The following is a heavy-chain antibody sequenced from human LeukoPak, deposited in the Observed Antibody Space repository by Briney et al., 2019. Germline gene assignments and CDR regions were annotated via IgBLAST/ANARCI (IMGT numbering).Heavy chain of an antibody. Sequence: GASVKVSCKASGYTFSSYGISWVRQAPGQGLEWMGWISDYNGKTNYAQKVQGRVTMTTDPFTSTAYMELRSLRSDDTAVYYCARDGPDRAAWFDPWGQGTLVAVSS. CDR3: ARDGPDRAAWFDP. D-gene: IGHD3-22*01. V-gene: IGHV1-18*01. CDR1: GYTFSSYG. CDR2: ISDYNGKT. J-gene: IGHJ5*02.